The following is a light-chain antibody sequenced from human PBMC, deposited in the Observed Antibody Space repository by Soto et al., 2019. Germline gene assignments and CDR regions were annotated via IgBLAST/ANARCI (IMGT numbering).Light chain of an antibody. CDR2: LDSDGSQ. J-gene: IGLJ3*02. Sequence: QLVLTQSPSASASLGASVKLTCTLSSGHTTYAIAWHQQQPEKGPRFLMKLDSDGSQIKGDGIPDRFSGSSSGAERYLTISSLQSEDEADYCCQTWGTGGVFGGGTQLTVL. CDR3: QTWGTGGV. CDR1: SGHTTYA. V-gene: IGLV4-69*01.